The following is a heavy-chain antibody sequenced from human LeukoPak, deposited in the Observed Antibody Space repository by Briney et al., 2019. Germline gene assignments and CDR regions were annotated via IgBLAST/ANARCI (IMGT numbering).Heavy chain of an antibody. J-gene: IGHJ4*02. D-gene: IGHD3-3*01. V-gene: IGHV4-34*01. CDR2: INHSGST. CDR1: GGSFSGYY. CDR3: ARSITIFGAVPDGVSADY. Sequence: SETLSLICAVYGGSFSGYYWSWIRQPPGKGLEWIGEINHSGSTNYNPSLKSRVTISVDTSKNQFSLKLSSVTAADTAVYYCARSITIFGAVPDGVSADYWGQGTLVTVSS.